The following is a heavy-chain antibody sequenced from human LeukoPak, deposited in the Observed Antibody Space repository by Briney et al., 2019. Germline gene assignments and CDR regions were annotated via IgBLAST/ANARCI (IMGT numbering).Heavy chain of an antibody. CDR3: ARGVVMVVATKPPDAFDI. CDR2: ISAHNGET. Sequence: ASVKVSCKDSGYSLISYGFSWVRQAPGQGLEWMGWISAHNGETNYAQKVQGRVTMTTDTSTSTAYMDLRSLRSDDTAVYYCARGVVMVVATKPPDAFDIWGRGTMVTVSS. D-gene: IGHD2-15*01. V-gene: IGHV1-18*01. CDR1: GYSLISYG. J-gene: IGHJ3*02.